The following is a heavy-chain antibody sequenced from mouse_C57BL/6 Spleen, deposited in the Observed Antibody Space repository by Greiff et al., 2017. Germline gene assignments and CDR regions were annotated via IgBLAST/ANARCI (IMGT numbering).Heavy chain of an antibody. CDR1: GYSFTTYP. D-gene: IGHD3-3*01. CDR3: ARRGTRAMDY. CDR2: FQPYNDDT. V-gene: IGHV1-47*01. Sequence: VPLVESGAELVKPGASVKMSCKSSGYSFTTYPIGGMRQNHGTSLEWSGNFQPYNDDTKYYEKFKGKATLTVEKSSSTVYLDLSRLTSDDSAVDYCARRGTRAMDYWGQGTSVTVSS. J-gene: IGHJ4*01.